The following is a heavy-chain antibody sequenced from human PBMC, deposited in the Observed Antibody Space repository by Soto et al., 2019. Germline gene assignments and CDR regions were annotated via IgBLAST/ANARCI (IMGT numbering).Heavy chain of an antibody. CDR1: GFNFSDYS. V-gene: IGHV3-21*01. D-gene: IGHD6-6*01. CDR2: ISRSGYFM. J-gene: IGHJ4*02. Sequence: EVQLVESGGGLVKPGGSLRLSCAASGFNFSDYSMNWVRQAPGKGLEWVSSISRSGYFMHYADSVRGRFIISKDSTKNSLYLQRNNLRAEDTAVYYCARGEYSSSSVLDYWGQGTLVTVSS. CDR3: ARGEYSSSSVLDY.